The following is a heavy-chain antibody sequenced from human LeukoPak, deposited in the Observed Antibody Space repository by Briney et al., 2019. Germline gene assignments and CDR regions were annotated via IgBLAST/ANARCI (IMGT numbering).Heavy chain of an antibody. CDR3: ARNAGDY. V-gene: IGHV4-4*07. CDR2: IYNSGST. Sequence: PSETLSLTCTVSGGSISSYFWSWIRQPAGKGLEWIGRIYNSGSTNYNPSLKSRVTMSLDTSKNQLYLNLRYVTAADTAIYYCARNAGDYWGQGTLVTVSS. CDR1: GGSISSYF. J-gene: IGHJ4*02. D-gene: IGHD1-14*01.